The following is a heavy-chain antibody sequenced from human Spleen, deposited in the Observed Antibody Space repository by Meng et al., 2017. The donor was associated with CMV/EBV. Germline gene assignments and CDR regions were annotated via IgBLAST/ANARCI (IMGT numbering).Heavy chain of an antibody. D-gene: IGHD3-3*01. Sequence: SETLSLTCSVSNGSITNNGYYWGWIRQPPGKGLEWIGSVYSSGNTYYSPSLRSRVTISVDRSKSQFSLRLSSVTAADTAMYYCASHDFWRGYYFDYWGQGMLVTVSS. V-gene: IGHV4-39*07. CDR3: ASHDFWRGYYFDY. J-gene: IGHJ4*02. CDR1: NGSITNNGYY. CDR2: VYSSGNT.